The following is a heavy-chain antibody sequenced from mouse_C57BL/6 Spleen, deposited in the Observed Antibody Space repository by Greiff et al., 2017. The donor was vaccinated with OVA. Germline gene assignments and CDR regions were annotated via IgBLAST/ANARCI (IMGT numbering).Heavy chain of an antibody. Sequence: QVQLQQSGPELVKPGASVKISCKASGYAFSSSWMNWVKQRPGKGLEWIGRIYPGDGDTNYNGKFKGKATLTADKSSSTAYMQLSSLTSEDSAVYFCAREEEVFIMGYWGQGTTLTVSS. D-gene: IGHD1-1*01. CDR1: GYAFSSSW. CDR3: AREEEVFIMGY. CDR2: IYPGDGDT. V-gene: IGHV1-82*01. J-gene: IGHJ2*01.